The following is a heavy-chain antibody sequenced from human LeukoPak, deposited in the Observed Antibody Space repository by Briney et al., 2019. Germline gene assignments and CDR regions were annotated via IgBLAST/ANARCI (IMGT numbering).Heavy chain of an antibody. D-gene: IGHD3-9*01. CDR3: ARGGYDILTGYYIAWLLRQERSYGMDV. CDR1: GFTFSDFY. J-gene: IGHJ6*02. CDR2: ISNRGSTI. V-gene: IGHV3-11*01. Sequence: GGSLRLSCAASGFTFSDFYMTWIRQAPGKGLEWVSYISNRGSTIHYADSVRGRFTISRDNAKKSLYLQMNSLRAEDTAVYYCARGGYDILTGYYIAWLLRQERSYGMDVWGQGTTVTVSS.